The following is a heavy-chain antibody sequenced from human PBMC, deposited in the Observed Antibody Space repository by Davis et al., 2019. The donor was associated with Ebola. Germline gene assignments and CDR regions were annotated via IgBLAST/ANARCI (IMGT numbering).Heavy chain of an antibody. CDR1: SGSISTHY. D-gene: IGHD6-13*01. CDR3: ARAPIAGAGTRWGTRWFDP. Sequence: PSETLSLTCTVSSGSISTHYWNWIRQPPGKGLEWIGYVYYSGSTYYNPSLKSRVTISVDTSKNQFSLKLSSVTAADTAVYYCARAPIAGAGTRWGTRWFDPWGQGTLVTVSS. J-gene: IGHJ5*02. CDR2: VYYSGST. V-gene: IGHV4-59*11.